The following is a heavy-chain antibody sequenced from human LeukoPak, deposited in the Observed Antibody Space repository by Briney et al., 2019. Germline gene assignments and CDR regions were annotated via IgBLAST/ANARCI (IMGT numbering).Heavy chain of an antibody. CDR3: ARSGGSSHYYYYYMDV. CDR2: ISSSSSTI. D-gene: IGHD6-6*01. Sequence: GGSLRLSCAASGFTFSSYSMSWVRQAPGKGLEWVSYISSSSSTIYYADSVKGRFTISRDNAKNSLYLQMNSLRAEDTAVYYCARSGGSSHYYYYYMDVWGKGTTVTVSS. V-gene: IGHV3-48*04. CDR1: GFTFSSYS. J-gene: IGHJ6*03.